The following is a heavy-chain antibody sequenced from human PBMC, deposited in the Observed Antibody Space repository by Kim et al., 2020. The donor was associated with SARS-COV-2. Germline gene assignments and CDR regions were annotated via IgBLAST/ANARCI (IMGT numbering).Heavy chain of an antibody. Sequence: GGSLRLSCAASGFTFSTYGMHWVRQAPGKGLEWLAVIWYDGSNINYADSVKGRFTISRDNSKKTLYLQMNSLRADDTAVYYCARDERGGRPGWAYYYYGMDVWGHGTTVTVSS. D-gene: IGHD6-6*01. CDR3: ARDERGGRPGWAYYYYGMDV. V-gene: IGHV3-33*01. J-gene: IGHJ6*02. CDR1: GFTFSTYG. CDR2: IWYDGSNI.